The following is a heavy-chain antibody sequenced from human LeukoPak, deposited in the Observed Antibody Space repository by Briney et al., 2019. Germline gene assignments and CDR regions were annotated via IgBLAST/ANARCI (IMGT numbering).Heavy chain of an antibody. CDR1: GNYW. CDR3: VSFYETY. CDR2: VNSDGSWT. J-gene: IGHJ4*02. V-gene: IGHV3-74*01. D-gene: IGHD2/OR15-2a*01. Sequence: GGSLRLSCAASGNYWMHWVRQVPGKGLVWVSHVNSDGSWTSYADSVKGRFTISKDNAKNTVYLQMNSLRAEDTAVYYCVSFYETYWGRGTLVTVSS.